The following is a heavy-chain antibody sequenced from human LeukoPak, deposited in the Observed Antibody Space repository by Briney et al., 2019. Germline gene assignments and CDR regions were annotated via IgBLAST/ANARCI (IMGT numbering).Heavy chain of an antibody. J-gene: IGHJ2*01. Sequence: PSETLSLTCTVSGGSISSSSYYWGWIRQPPGKGLEWIGSIYYSGSTYYNPSLKSRVTISVDTSKNQFSLKLSSVTAADTAVYYCASTKRSSGWYWYFDLWGRGTLVTVSS. D-gene: IGHD6-19*01. CDR3: ASTKRSSGWYWYFDL. CDR2: IYYSGST. CDR1: GGSISSSSYY. V-gene: IGHV4-39*07.